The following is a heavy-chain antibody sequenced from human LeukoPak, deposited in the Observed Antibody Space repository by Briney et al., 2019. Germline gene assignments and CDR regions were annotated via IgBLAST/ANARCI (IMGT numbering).Heavy chain of an antibody. J-gene: IGHJ4*02. D-gene: IGHD1-1*01. CDR3: ASDKTGLDY. Sequence: TETLPLTCTVSGGSISSYYWSWIRQPPGKGLEWIGYIYYSGSTNYNPSLKSRVTISVDTSKNQFSLKLSSVTAADTAVYYCASDKTGLDYWGQGTLVTVSS. CDR2: IYYSGST. CDR1: GGSISSYY. V-gene: IGHV4-59*01.